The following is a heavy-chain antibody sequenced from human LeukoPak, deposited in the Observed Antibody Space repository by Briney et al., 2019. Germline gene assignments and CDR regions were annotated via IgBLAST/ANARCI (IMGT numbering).Heavy chain of an antibody. Sequence: GGSLRLSCAASGFTFSSYGMHWVRQAPGKGLEWVAFIRYDGSNKYYADSVKGRFTISRDNSKNTLYLQMNSLRAEDTAVYYCAKAGITIFGVVPWDAFDIWGQGTMVTVSS. J-gene: IGHJ3*02. CDR3: AKAGITIFGVVPWDAFDI. D-gene: IGHD3-3*01. CDR2: IRYDGSNK. V-gene: IGHV3-30*02. CDR1: GFTFSSYG.